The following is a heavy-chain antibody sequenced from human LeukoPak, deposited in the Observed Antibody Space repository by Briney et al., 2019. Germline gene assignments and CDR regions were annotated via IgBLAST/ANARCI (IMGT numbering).Heavy chain of an antibody. Sequence: SETLSLTCTVFGGSLSSYYWVWVRQPPGKGLEWIGLIYSSGSIKYNPSLKSRLTISLDTSNNQISLKLTSVTAADTAIYYCARQFEFWGQGTLVTVSS. J-gene: IGHJ4*02. V-gene: IGHV4-59*08. CDR3: ARQFEF. CDR2: IYSSGSI. CDR1: GGSLSSYY.